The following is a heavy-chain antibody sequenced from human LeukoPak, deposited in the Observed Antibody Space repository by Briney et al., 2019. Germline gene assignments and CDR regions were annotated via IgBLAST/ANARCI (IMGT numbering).Heavy chain of an antibody. CDR2: ISLAGQT. J-gene: IGHJ4*02. V-gene: IGHV4-4*02. D-gene: IGHD4-23*01. CDR3: ARHKIWDGYGGLFDY. CDR1: GGSISGTNW. Sequence: SGTLSLTCGVSGGSISGTNWWSWVRPPPGQGLEWIGEISLAGQTNYNPSLNGRVTMSLDKSSNQLSLHLTSVTAADTAMYYCARHKIWDGYGGLFDYWGQGTLVTVSS.